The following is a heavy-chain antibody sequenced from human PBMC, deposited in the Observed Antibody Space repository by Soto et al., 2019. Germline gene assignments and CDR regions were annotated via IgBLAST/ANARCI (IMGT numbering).Heavy chain of an antibody. CDR3: ARDYGWALTKGYYLEY. J-gene: IGHJ4*02. V-gene: IGHV3-30*04. D-gene: IGHD2-8*01. CDR2: ISDDGNNK. Sequence: PGGSLRLSCAASGFTFSDYAVHWVRQAPGKGLEWVALISDDGNNKYYADSVRGRFTISRDNFKNTVYLEMNRLRPDDAGVFYCARDYGWALTKGYYLEYWGQGTLVTVSS. CDR1: GFTFSDYA.